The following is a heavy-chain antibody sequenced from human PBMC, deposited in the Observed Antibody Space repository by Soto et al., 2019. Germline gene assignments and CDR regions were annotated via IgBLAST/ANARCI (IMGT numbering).Heavy chain of an antibody. D-gene: IGHD2-2*01. CDR3: AKPNHKQSSTSCCFDY. V-gene: IGHV3-23*01. CDR2: ISGSGGST. CDR1: GFTFSSYA. Sequence: PGGSLRLSCAASGFTFSSYAMSWVRQAPGKGLEWVSAISGSGGSTYYADSVKGRFTISRDNSKNTLYLQMNSLRAEDTAVYYCAKPNHKQSSTSCCFDYWGQGTLVTVSS. J-gene: IGHJ4*02.